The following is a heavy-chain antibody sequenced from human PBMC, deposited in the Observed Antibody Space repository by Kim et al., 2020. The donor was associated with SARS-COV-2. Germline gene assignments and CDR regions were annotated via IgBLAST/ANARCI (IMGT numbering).Heavy chain of an antibody. Sequence: SETLSLTCTVSGGSISSYYWSWIRQPPGKGLEWIGYIYYSGSTNYNPSLKSRVTISVDTSKNQFSLKLSSVTAADTAVYYCARGDGYYTGWVDPWGQGTL. CDR3: ARGDGYYTGWVDP. CDR2: IYYSGST. CDR1: GGSISSYY. J-gene: IGHJ5*02. D-gene: IGHD4-17*01. V-gene: IGHV4-59*01.